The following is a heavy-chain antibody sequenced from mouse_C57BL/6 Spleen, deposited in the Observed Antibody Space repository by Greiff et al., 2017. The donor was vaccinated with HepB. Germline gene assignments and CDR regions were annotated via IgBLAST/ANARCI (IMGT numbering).Heavy chain of an antibody. CDR3: ARGSSYEGFAY. CDR1: GYAFSSSW. V-gene: IGHV1-82*01. CDR2: IYPGDGDT. J-gene: IGHJ3*01. Sequence: QVQLKQSGPELVKPGASVKISCKASGYAFSSSWMNWVKQRPGKGLEWIGRIYPGDGDTNYNGKFKGKATLTADKSSSTAYMQLSSLTSEDSAVYFCARGSSYEGFAYWGQGTLVTVSA. D-gene: IGHD1-1*01.